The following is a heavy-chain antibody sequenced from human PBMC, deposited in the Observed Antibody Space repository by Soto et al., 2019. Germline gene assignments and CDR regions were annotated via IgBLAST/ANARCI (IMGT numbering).Heavy chain of an antibody. J-gene: IGHJ4*02. D-gene: IGHD2-2*01. CDR1: GGSISGFY. V-gene: IGHV4-59*01. Sequence: SETLSLTCTVSGGSISGFYWSWIRRPPGKGLEWVGNIYYTGSTNYNPSLESRVTISVDTSKNQFSLKLSSVTAADTAVYYCARGHSCYEANYFDYWGQGTLVTVSS. CDR2: IYYTGST. CDR3: ARGHSCYEANYFDY.